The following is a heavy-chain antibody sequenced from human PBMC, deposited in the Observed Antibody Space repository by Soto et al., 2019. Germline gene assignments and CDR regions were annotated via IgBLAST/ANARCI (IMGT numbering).Heavy chain of an antibody. Sequence: GGSLRLSCAASGFTFSSYGMHWVRQAPGKGLEWVAVITYDGSNKYDADSVKGRFTISRDNSKNTLYLQMNSLRAEDTAVYYCAKELGYSYGSPHYSMDVWGQGTTVTVSS. CDR2: ITYDGSNK. J-gene: IGHJ6*02. V-gene: IGHV3-30*18. CDR1: GFTFSSYG. CDR3: AKELGYSYGSPHYSMDV. D-gene: IGHD5-18*01.